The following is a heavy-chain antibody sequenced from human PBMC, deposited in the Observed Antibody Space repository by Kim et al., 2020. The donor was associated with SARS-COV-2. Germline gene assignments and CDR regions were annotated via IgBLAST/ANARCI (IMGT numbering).Heavy chain of an antibody. CDR2: ISGSGGST. V-gene: IGHV3-23*01. J-gene: IGHJ4*02. CDR3: AKAPRITMVRGVISALLDY. D-gene: IGHD3-10*01. CDR1: GFTFSSYA. Sequence: GGSLRLSCAASGFTFSSYAMSWVRQAPGKGLEWVSAISGSGGSTYYADSVKGRFTISRDNSKNTLYLQMNSLRAEDTAVYYCAKAPRITMVRGVISALLDYWGQGTLVTVSS.